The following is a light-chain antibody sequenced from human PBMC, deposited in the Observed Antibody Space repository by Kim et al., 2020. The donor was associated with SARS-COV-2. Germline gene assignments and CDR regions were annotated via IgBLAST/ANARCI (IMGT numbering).Light chain of an antibody. Sequence: GQSITISCTGTSRDVGSYNLVSWYQQHPGKAPKLMIYEVNKRPSGLSTRFSGSKSGNSASLTISGLQVEDEAEYYCCSYAGNNSVIFGGGTQLTVL. CDR1: SRDVGSYNL. V-gene: IGLV2-23*02. CDR3: CSYAGNNSVI. J-gene: IGLJ2*01. CDR2: EVN.